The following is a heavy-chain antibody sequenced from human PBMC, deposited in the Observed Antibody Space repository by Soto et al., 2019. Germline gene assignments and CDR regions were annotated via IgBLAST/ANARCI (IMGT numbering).Heavy chain of an antibody. CDR1: GFTFSSYG. CDR3: AKDRGEWSIAARPLLGYYYGMDV. Sequence: HPGGSLRLSCAASGFTFSSYGMHWVRQAPGKGLEWVAVISYDGSNKYYAGSVKGRFTISRDNSKNTLYLQMNSLRAEDTAVYYCAKDRGEWSIAARPLLGYYYGMDVWGQGTTVTVSS. V-gene: IGHV3-30*18. CDR2: ISYDGSNK. D-gene: IGHD6-6*01. J-gene: IGHJ6*02.